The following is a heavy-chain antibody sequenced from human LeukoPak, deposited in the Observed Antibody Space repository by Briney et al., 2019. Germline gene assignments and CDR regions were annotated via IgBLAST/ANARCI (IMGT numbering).Heavy chain of an antibody. CDR3: ARDRSHSGSWYYYGMDV. V-gene: IGHV3-30-3*01. D-gene: IGHD6-13*01. CDR1: GFTFSSYA. J-gene: IGHJ6*02. Sequence: PGRSLRLSCAASGFTFSSYAMHWVRQAPGKGLEWVAVISYDGSNKYYADSVKGRFTISRDNSKNTLYLQMNSLRAEDTAVYYCARDRSHSGSWYYYGMDVWGQGTTVTVSS. CDR2: ISYDGSNK.